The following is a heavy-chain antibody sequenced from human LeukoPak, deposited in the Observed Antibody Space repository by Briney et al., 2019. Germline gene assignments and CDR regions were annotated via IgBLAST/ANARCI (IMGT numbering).Heavy chain of an antibody. CDR3: ARGARSLTVGAYFDY. CDR2: INHSGST. Sequence: KPWETLSLTCAVYGGSFSGYYWSWIRQPPGKGLEWIGEINHSGSTNYNPSLKSRVTISVDTSKNQFSLKLSSVTAADTAVYYCARGARSLTVGAYFDYWGQGTLVTVSS. D-gene: IGHD1-26*01. J-gene: IGHJ4*02. CDR1: GGSFSGYY. V-gene: IGHV4-34*01.